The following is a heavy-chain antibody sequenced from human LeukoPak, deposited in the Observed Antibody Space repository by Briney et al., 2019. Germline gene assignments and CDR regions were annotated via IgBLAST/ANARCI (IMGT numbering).Heavy chain of an antibody. CDR1: GYTFTSYD. J-gene: IGHJ5*02. Sequence: ASVKVPCKASGYTFTSYDINWVRQATGQGLEWMGWMNPNSGNTGYAQKFQGRVTMTRNTSISTAYMELSSLRSEDTAVYYCARRFYSSSWYNWFDPWGQGTLVTVSS. CDR2: MNPNSGNT. CDR3: ARRFYSSSWYNWFDP. V-gene: IGHV1-8*01. D-gene: IGHD6-13*01.